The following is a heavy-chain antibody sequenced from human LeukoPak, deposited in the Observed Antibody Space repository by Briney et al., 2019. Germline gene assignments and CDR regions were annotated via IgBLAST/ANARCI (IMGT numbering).Heavy chain of an antibody. CDR3: AREGPLGLAKQYYFNS. J-gene: IGHJ4*02. Sequence: GRSLRLSCAASGFTFSSYAMHWVRQAPGKGLEWVAVISYDGSNKYYADSVKGRFTISRDNSKNTLYLQMNSLRAEDTAVYYCAREGPLGLAKQYYFNSGGGGTLVTAPS. CDR2: ISYDGSNK. V-gene: IGHV3-30*04. D-gene: IGHD6-19*01. CDR1: GFTFSSYA.